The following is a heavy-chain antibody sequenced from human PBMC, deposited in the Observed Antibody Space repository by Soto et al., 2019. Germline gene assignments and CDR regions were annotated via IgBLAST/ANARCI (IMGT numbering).Heavy chain of an antibody. V-gene: IGHV3-11*01. CDR2: ISSSGNTI. CDR3: ASGGSESSAYFPLFVP. CDR1: GFSFSDYY. Sequence: QVQLVESGGALVKPGGSLRLSCGASGFSFSDYYMSWIRQAPGKGLEWISYISSSGNTIYYADSVKGRFTISRDNANNSLYLQLNSLTDEDTAVYYWASGGSESSAYFPLFVPWGQGTLVTASS. D-gene: IGHD3-22*01. J-gene: IGHJ5*02.